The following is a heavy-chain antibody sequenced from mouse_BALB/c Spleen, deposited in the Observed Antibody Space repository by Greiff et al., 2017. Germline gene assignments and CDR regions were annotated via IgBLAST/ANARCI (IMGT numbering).Heavy chain of an antibody. CDR1: GFTFSDYY. D-gene: IGHD1-1*01. Sequence: EVQLVESGGGLVKPGGSLKLSCAASGFTFSDYYMYWVRQTPEKRLEWVATISDGGSYTYYPDSVKGRFTISRDNAKNNLYLQMSSLKSEDTAMYYCARGDLTTGYAMDYWGQGTSVTVSS. CDR2: ISDGGSYT. J-gene: IGHJ4*01. CDR3: ARGDLTTGYAMDY. V-gene: IGHV5-4*02.